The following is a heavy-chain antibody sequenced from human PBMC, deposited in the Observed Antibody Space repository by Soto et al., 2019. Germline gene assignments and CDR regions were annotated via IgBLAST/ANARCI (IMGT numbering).Heavy chain of an antibody. D-gene: IGHD3-22*01. CDR3: ARVSYYYDSSGYYPALRWFDP. Sequence: LSLTCTVSGGSISSGGYYWSWIRQHPGKGLEWIGYIYYSGSTYYNPSLKSRVTISVDTSKNQFSLKLSSVTAADTAVYYCARVSYYYDSSGYYPALRWFDPWGQGTLVTVSS. CDR1: GGSISSGGYY. J-gene: IGHJ5*02. CDR2: IYYSGST. V-gene: IGHV4-31*03.